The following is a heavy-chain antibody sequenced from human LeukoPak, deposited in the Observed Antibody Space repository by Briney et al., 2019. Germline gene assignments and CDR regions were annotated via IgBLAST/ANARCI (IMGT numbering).Heavy chain of an antibody. Sequence: PGGSLRLSCAASGFTFSSYSMSWVRQAPGKRPEWLAAVIGSGGRTSYADSVKGRFTISRDNSKNTLYLEMNSLGAEDTALYVCAKTQDTSMIYGYFDYWGQGTLVTVSS. D-gene: IGHD5-18*01. CDR2: VIGSGGRT. CDR3: AKTQDTSMIYGYFDY. CDR1: GFTFSSYS. J-gene: IGHJ4*02. V-gene: IGHV3-23*01.